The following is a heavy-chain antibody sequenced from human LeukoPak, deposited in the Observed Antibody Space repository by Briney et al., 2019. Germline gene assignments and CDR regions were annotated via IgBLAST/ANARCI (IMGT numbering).Heavy chain of an antibody. V-gene: IGHV1-2*02. D-gene: IGHD6-19*01. Sequence: GASVKVSCKASGYTFTGQFTHWLRQAPGQGLEWMGWIDPPSGAPHYAPKFQDRVTMTRDTSIATAYLEVHRLKSDDTAVYYCARSGFSTGFYLDFWGQGTLISVSS. CDR2: IDPPSGAP. J-gene: IGHJ4*02. CDR1: GYTFTGQF. CDR3: ARSGFSTGFYLDF.